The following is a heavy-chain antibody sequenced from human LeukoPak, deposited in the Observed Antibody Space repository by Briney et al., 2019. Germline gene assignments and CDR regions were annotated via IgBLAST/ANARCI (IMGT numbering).Heavy chain of an antibody. CDR2: IYYSGST. J-gene: IGHJ5*01. D-gene: IGHD2-15*01. Sequence: SETLSLTCTVSGGSIRSSSYYWGWIRQPPGKGLEWIGSIYYSGSTYYNPSLKSRVTISVDTSKNHFSLKLSSVTAADTAVYFCARPNLGYCSGDSCYWNWFDSWGQGTLVTVSS. V-gene: IGHV4-39*02. CDR3: ARPNLGYCSGDSCYWNWFDS. CDR1: GGSIRSSSYY.